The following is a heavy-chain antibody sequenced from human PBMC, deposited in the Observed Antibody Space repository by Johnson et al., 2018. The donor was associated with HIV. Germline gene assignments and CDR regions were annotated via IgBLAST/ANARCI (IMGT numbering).Heavy chain of an antibody. D-gene: IGHD3-10*01. V-gene: IGHV3-30*02. Sequence: QVQLVESGGGVVQPGGPLRLSCAASWFNFRTNGMHWVRQAPGKGLEWISFIQYDGTDKSYADSVEGRFTISRDNSKNILYLQMNSLRPEDTGLYYCAKGGGLWSYSLDVWGQGTMVSVSS. CDR3: AKGGGLWSYSLDV. CDR2: IQYDGTDK. CDR1: WFNFRTNG. J-gene: IGHJ3*01.